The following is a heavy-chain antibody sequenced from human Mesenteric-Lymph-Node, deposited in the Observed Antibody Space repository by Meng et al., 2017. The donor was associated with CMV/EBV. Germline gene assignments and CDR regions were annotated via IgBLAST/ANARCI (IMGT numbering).Heavy chain of an antibody. CDR3: ARGEYYYDSSGYLNWFDP. CDR1: SSSSSNW. J-gene: IGHJ5*02. Sequence: SSSSSNWWSWVRQPPGKGLEWIGEIYHSGSTNYNPSLKSRVTISVDKSKNQFSLKLSSVTAADTAVYYCARGEYYYDSSGYLNWFDPWGQGALVTVSS. D-gene: IGHD3-22*01. CDR2: IYHSGST. V-gene: IGHV4-4*02.